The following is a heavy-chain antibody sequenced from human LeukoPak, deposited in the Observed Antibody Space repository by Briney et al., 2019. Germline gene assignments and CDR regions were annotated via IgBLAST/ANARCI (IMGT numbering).Heavy chain of an antibody. J-gene: IGHJ6*02. CDR1: GYTFTSYG. D-gene: IGHD3-22*01. CDR3: ARSNYYDSMGYGMDV. Sequence: ASVKVSCKASGYTFTSYGISWVRQAPGQGLEWMGWISAYNGNTNYAQKLQGRVTMTTDTSTSTAYMELRSLRSEDTAVYYCARSNYYDSMGYGMDVWGQGTTVTVSS. V-gene: IGHV1-18*01. CDR2: ISAYNGNT.